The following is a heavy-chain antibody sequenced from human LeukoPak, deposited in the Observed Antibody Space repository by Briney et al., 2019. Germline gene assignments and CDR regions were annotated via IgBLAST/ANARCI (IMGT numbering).Heavy chain of an antibody. CDR3: AKIVAAATDY. Sequence: GGSLRLSCAASGFTFSSYTMTWVRQAPGKGLEWVSSISGSGGSTYYADSVKGRFIISRDSSKNTLYLQMSSLRAEDTAVYFCAKIVAAATDYWGQGTLVTVSS. V-gene: IGHV3-23*01. CDR2: ISGSGGST. J-gene: IGHJ4*02. D-gene: IGHD1-26*01. CDR1: GFTFSSYT.